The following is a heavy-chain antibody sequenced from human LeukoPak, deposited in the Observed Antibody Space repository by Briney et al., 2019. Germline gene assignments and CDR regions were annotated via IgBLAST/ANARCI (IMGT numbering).Heavy chain of an antibody. V-gene: IGHV4-61*01. CDR3: ARGRLYCSGGSCYSYYYYGMDV. CDR2: IYYSGST. J-gene: IGHJ6*04. D-gene: IGHD2-15*01. Sequence: SETLSLTCTVSGGPVSSGSYYWSWIRQPPGKGLEWIGYIYYSGSTNYNPSLKSRVTISVDTSKNQFSLKLSSVTAADTAVYYCARGRLYCSGGSCYSYYYYGMDVWGKGTTVTVSS. CDR1: GGPVSSGSYY.